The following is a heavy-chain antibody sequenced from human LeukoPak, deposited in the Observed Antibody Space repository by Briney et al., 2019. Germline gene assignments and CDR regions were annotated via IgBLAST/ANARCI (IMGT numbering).Heavy chain of an antibody. CDR2: ISGSGSST. CDR1: GFTFSNYA. D-gene: IGHD3-22*01. V-gene: IGHV3-23*01. CDR3: AKGRTYYYDSLGC. J-gene: IGHJ4*02. Sequence: GGSLRLSCAASGFTFSNYAMSWVRQAPGKGLEWVSAISGSGSSTYYADSVKGRFTISRDNSKNMLYLQMNSLRAEDTAVYYCAKGRTYYYDSLGCWGQGTLVTVSS.